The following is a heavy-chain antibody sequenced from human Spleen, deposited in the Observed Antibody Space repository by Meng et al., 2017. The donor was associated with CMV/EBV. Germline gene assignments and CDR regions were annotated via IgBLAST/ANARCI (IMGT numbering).Heavy chain of an antibody. J-gene: IGHJ4*02. D-gene: IGHD3-3*01. CDR2: INHSGST. CDR1: GGSFSGYY. V-gene: IGHV4-34*01. CDR3: AKITIYGVVITSPFDY. Sequence: SETLSLTCAVYGGSFSGYYWSWIRQPPGKGLEWIGEINHSGSTNYNPSLKSRVTISVDTSKNQFSLKLSSVTAADTAVYYCAKITIYGVVITSPFDYWGQGTLVTVSS.